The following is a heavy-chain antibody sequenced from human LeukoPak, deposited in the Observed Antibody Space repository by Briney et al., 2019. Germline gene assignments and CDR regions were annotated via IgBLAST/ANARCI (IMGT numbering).Heavy chain of an antibody. V-gene: IGHV4-39*02. CDR3: ARVSYRRFDY. D-gene: IGHD4-11*01. CDR2: FSPTGNT. Sequence: SETLSLTCTVSGGSISSNSYYWAWIRQPPGKGLEWIGSFSPTGNTYYNPSLKSRVTISADTSKNQFSLRLSSVTAADTAVHYCARVSYRRFDYWGQGNLVTVSS. J-gene: IGHJ4*02. CDR1: GGSISSNSYY.